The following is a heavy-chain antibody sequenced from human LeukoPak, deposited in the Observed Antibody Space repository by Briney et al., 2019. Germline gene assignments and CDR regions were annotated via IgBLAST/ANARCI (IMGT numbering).Heavy chain of an antibody. D-gene: IGHD4-17*01. Sequence: GGSLRLSCAASKFTFSNYCMSWVRQAPGKGLEWVAFIRYDGSNKYYADSVKGRFTISRDNSKNTLYLQMNSLRAEDTAVYYCAKDFNVWTTVTTSSGYYFDYWGQGTLVTVSS. CDR2: IRYDGSNK. V-gene: IGHV3-30*02. J-gene: IGHJ4*02. CDR3: AKDFNVWTTVTTSSGYYFDY. CDR1: KFTFSNYC.